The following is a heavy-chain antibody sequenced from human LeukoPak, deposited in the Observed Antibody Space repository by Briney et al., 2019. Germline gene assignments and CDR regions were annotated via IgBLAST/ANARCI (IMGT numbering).Heavy chain of an antibody. J-gene: IGHJ4*02. CDR3: ARGPVQLLWFGELSYVFDY. CDR1: GYTFTGYY. CDR2: INPNIGGT. Sequence: ASVKVSCKASGYTFTGYYMHWVRQAPGQGLEWMGWINPNIGGTNYAQKFQGRVTMTRDTSISTAYMELSRLRSGDTAVYYCARGPVQLLWFGELSYVFDYWGQGTLVSVSS. V-gene: IGHV1-2*02. D-gene: IGHD3-10*01.